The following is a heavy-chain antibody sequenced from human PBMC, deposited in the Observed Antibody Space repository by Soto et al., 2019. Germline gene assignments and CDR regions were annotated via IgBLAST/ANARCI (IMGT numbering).Heavy chain of an antibody. V-gene: IGHV3-7*01. CDR3: ARDRYSYYDFWSGSLPYYYFGMDV. CDR2: IKQDGSEK. CDR1: GFTFSSYW. D-gene: IGHD3-3*01. Sequence: GGSLRLSCAASGFTFSSYWMSWVRQAPGKGLEWVANIKQDGSEKYYVDSVKGRFTISRDNAKNPLCLQMNSLRAEGTAVYYCARDRYSYYDFWSGSLPYYYFGMDVWGQGTTVTVSS. J-gene: IGHJ6*02.